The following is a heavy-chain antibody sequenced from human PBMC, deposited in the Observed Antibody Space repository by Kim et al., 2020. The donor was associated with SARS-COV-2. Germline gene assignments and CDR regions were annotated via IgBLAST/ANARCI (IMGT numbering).Heavy chain of an antibody. J-gene: IGHJ4*02. D-gene: IGHD2-21*02. V-gene: IGHV4-39*01. CDR2: IYYSGST. CDR3: AREFIVVVTAFRILWDY. CDR1: GGSISSSSYY. Sequence: SETLSLTCTVSGGSISSSSYYWGWIRQPPGKGLEWIGSIYYSGSTYYNPSLKSRVTISVDTSKNQFSLKLSSVTAADTAVYYCAREFIVVVTAFRILWDYWGQGTLVTVSS.